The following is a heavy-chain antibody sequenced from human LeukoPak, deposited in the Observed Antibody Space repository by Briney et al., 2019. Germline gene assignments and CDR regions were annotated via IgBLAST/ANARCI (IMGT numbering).Heavy chain of an antibody. J-gene: IGHJ4*02. CDR1: GGSFSGYH. Sequence: SETLSLTCAVYGGSFSGYHWSWIRQPPGKGLEWIGEINHSGSTNYNPSLKSRVTISVDTSKNQFSLKLSSVTAADTAVYYCARGRTNYDSSGYYPTAAYYFDHWGQGTLVTVSS. CDR2: INHSGST. D-gene: IGHD3-22*01. CDR3: ARGRTNYDSSGYYPTAAYYFDH. V-gene: IGHV4-34*01.